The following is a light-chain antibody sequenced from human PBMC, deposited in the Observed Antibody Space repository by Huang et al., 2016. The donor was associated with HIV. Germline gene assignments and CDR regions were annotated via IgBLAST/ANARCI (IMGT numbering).Light chain of an antibody. J-gene: IGKJ4*01. CDR1: HSVLYSSNNNNY. CDR3: QQYFRTPLT. CDR2: WAS. V-gene: IGKV4-1*01. Sequence: IVVTQSPDSLAVSLGERAAINCKSSHSVLYSSNNNNYLSCYQQQPGHSPALFVCWASPRAPGVPVRFNGSGSGTDFTLTISSLQAEDVALYYCQQYFRTPLTFGGGTRVDIK.